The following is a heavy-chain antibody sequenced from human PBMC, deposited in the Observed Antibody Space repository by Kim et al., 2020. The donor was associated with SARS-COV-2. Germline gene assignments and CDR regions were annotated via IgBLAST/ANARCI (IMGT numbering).Heavy chain of an antibody. J-gene: IGHJ4*02. Sequence: GGSLRLSCAASGFTFSDYWMSWVRQAPGKGLEWVANINQDGDTKHFVDSVKGRFTISRDNAKNSLYLQMNNLRAEDAAVYFCGRYGQHLDAGFGSWGQGTLVSVSS. CDR1: GFTFSDYW. CDR2: INQDGDTK. CDR3: GRYGQHLDAGFGS. V-gene: IGHV3-7*03. D-gene: IGHD1-1*01.